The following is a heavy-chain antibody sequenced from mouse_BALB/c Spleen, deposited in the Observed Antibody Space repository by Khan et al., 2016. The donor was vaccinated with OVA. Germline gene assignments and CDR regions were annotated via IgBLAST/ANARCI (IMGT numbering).Heavy chain of an antibody. V-gene: IGHV8-12*01. CDR3: ARRPRGVYSGYLFAY. Sequence: QVTLKESGPGILQPSQTLSLTCSFSGFSLSASGVSVSWIRQPSGKGLEWLAHIYWDDDKRYNPSLKSRLTISKDTSRNQVFLKITSVDTADTATYYCARRPRGVYSGYLFAYWGQGTLVTVSA. J-gene: IGHJ3*01. D-gene: IGHD2-2*01. CDR2: IYWDDDK. CDR1: GFSLSASGVS.